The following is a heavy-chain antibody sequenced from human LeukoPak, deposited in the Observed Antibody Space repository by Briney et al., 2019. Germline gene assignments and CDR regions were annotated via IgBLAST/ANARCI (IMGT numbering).Heavy chain of an antibody. Sequence: GESLKISCQAFGYSFITYWIGWVRQMPGKGLEWMGIIGPDDSDTRYIPSFQGQVTISADKSISTAYLQWSSLKASDTAMYYCARHGGYSYGQNWFDPWGQGTLVTVSS. CDR3: ARHGGYSYGQNWFDP. J-gene: IGHJ5*02. V-gene: IGHV5-51*01. CDR2: IGPDDSDT. CDR1: GYSFITYW. D-gene: IGHD5-18*01.